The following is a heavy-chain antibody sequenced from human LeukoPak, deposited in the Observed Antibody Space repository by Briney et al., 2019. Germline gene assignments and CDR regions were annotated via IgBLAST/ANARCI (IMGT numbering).Heavy chain of an antibody. D-gene: IGHD5-18*01. CDR2: ISGSGSTR. J-gene: IGHJ4*02. CDR1: GFTFSDYY. CDR3: ARAGRGNSYGIDY. V-gene: IGHV3-11*04. Sequence: PGGSLRLSCAASGFTFSDYYMSWIRQAPGKGLEWVSYISGSGSTRFYADSVKGRFTISRDNAKNSLYLQMNSLRAEDTAVYYCARAGRGNSYGIDYWGQGTLVTVSS.